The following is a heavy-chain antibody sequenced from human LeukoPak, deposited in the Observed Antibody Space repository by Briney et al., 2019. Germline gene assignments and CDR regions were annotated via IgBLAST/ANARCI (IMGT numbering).Heavy chain of an antibody. CDR2: IYYSGST. CDR1: GGSISSDGYS. Sequence: SETLSLTCAVSGGSISSDGYSWSWIRQPPGKGLEWIGYIYYSGSTYYNPSLKSRVTISVDTSKNQFSLKLSSVTAADTAVYFCARGPYSYDSSGAFDIWGQGTMVTVSS. V-gene: IGHV4-30-4*07. CDR3: ARGPYSYDSSGAFDI. D-gene: IGHD3-22*01. J-gene: IGHJ3*02.